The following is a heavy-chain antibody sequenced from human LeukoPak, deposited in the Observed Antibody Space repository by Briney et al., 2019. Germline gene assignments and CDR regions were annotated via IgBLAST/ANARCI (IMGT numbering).Heavy chain of an antibody. CDR2: ITSSSDYI. CDR3: ARDYPYSYYMNV. V-gene: IGHV3-21*01. Sequence: NPGGSLRLSCAGSGYTFSNYWMSWVRQAPGKGLEWVSSITSSSDYIYYADSVKGRFTISRDNAKNLLYLQMNSLRAEDTAVYYCARDYPYSYYMNVWGNGTTVTVSS. J-gene: IGHJ6*03. D-gene: IGHD4-11*01. CDR1: GYTFSNYW.